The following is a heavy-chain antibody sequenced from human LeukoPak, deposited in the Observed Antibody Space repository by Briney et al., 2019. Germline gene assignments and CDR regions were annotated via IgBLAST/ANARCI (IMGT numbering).Heavy chain of an antibody. D-gene: IGHD4-23*01. CDR2: ITPMFGTA. J-gene: IGHJ4*02. CDR1: GGTFSSYD. V-gene: IGHV1-69*13. Sequence: SVKVPCKASGGTFSSYDISWVRQAPGQGLEWMGGITPMFGTAKYAQKFQGRVTITAVESMSTAYMELSSLRSEDTAVYYCARGWLAETTVVTPYNYWGQGTLVTVSS. CDR3: ARGWLAETTVVTPYNY.